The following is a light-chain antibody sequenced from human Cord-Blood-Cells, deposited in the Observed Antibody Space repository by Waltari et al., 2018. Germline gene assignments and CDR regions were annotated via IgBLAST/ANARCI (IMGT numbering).Light chain of an antibody. CDR1: SSDVDGYTP. Sequence: QSALPPPPSVSGSLGQSLTIPCTETSSDVDGYTPVSWYQQHPGKAPKLMIYEVSNRPSGVSNRFSGSKSGNTASLTISGLQAEDEADYYCSSYTSSSTLFGGGTKLTVL. V-gene: IGLV2-14*01. J-gene: IGLJ2*01. CDR2: EVS. CDR3: SSYTSSSTL.